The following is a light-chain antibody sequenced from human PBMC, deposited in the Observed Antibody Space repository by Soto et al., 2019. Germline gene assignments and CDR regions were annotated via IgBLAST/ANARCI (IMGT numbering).Light chain of an antibody. CDR2: GAS. CDR1: QNLRRYF. Sequence: LTQSAGALSLSRGERASFSGRSNQNLRRYFLAWYQHKPGQAPRLLISGASRRATGIPDRFSGAVSGTDFTLTISGLEAEDFTLYYCHQDVIPPIAFAEGTRLEI. V-gene: IGKV3-20*01. CDR3: HQDVIPPIA. J-gene: IGKJ5*01.